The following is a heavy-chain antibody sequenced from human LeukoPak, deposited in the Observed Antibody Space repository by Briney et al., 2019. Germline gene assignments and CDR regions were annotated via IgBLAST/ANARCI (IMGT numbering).Heavy chain of an antibody. CDR2: IYFSGST. CDR1: GGSISSSSYY. J-gene: IGHJ4*02. CDR3: ARDYYSILDY. V-gene: IGHV4-39*07. D-gene: IGHD3-10*01. Sequence: SETLSLTCTVSGGSISSSSYYWGWIRQPPGKGLEWIGNIYFSGSTYYNPSLKSRVTISVDTSKNQFSLKLSSVTAADTAVYYCARDYYSILDYWGQGTLVTVSS.